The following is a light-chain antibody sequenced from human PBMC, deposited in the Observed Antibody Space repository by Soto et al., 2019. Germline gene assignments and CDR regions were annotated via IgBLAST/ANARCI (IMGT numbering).Light chain of an antibody. CDR2: GAS. V-gene: IGKV3-20*01. CDR1: QSVSSSY. CDR3: QQYGSPPWT. Sequence: EIVLTQSPGTLSLSPGERATLSCRASQSVSSSYLAWYQQKPGQAPRLLIYGASSRATGIPDRFSGSGSGTDFTLTISRREPEDVALYFCQQYGSPPWTFGQGTKVEIK. J-gene: IGKJ1*01.